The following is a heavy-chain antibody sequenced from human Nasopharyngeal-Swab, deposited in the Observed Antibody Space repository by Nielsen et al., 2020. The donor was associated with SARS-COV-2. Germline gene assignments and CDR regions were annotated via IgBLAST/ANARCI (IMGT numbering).Heavy chain of an antibody. CDR1: GFAFTDYS. J-gene: IGHJ4*02. CDR3: GREGLSFAADQ. CDR2: ITSSSSTR. Sequence: GGSLRLSCAASGFAFTDYSMDWVRQAPGKGLEWVSYITSSSSTRYYADSVKGRFTVSRDNAKNSLYLQMSSLSAEDTAVYFCGREGLSFAADQWGQGTLVTVSS. D-gene: IGHD4/OR15-4a*01. V-gene: IGHV3-48*01.